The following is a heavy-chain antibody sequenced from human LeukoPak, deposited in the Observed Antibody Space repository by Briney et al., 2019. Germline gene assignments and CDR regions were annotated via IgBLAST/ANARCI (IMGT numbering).Heavy chain of an antibody. V-gene: IGHV4-4*07. CDR2: IYTSGST. CDR3: ARAGGTMVRGPDVVLNWFDP. D-gene: IGHD3-10*01. J-gene: IGHJ5*02. Sequence: SETLSLTCTVSGGSIGSYYWSWIRQPAGKGLEWIGRIYTSGSTNYNPSLKSRVTISVDKSKNQFSLKLSSVTAADTAVYYCARAGGTMVRGPDVVLNWFDPWGQGTLVTVSS. CDR1: GGSIGSYY.